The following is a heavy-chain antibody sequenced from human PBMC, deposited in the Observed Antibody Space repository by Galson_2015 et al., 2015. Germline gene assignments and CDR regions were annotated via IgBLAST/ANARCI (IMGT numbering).Heavy chain of an antibody. J-gene: IGHJ4*02. V-gene: IGHV5-51*03. D-gene: IGHD1-26*01. CDR1: GYSFTTYW. CDR3: ARLGSATGSYPGY. CDR2: IYPGDSDS. Sequence: QSGAEMKKLGESLTISCTGSGYSFTTYWIGWVRQMPGKGLEWMGIIYPGDSDSRYSPSFQGQVTISADKSISTAYLQWSSLKASDTAMYYCARLGSATGSYPGYWGQGTLVTVSS.